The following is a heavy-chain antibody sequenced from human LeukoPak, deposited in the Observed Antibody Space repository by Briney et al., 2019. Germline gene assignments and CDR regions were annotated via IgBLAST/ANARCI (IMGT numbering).Heavy chain of an antibody. Sequence: GGSLRLFCAASGFTFSSYWMSWVRQAPGKGLEWVANIKQDGSEKYYVDSVKGRFTISRDNAKNSLYLQMNSLRAEDTAVYYCARAPSGVGVFADYWGQGTLVTVSS. CDR2: IKQDGSEK. CDR3: ARAPSGVGVFADY. CDR1: GFTFSSYW. D-gene: IGHD1-26*01. J-gene: IGHJ4*02. V-gene: IGHV3-7*03.